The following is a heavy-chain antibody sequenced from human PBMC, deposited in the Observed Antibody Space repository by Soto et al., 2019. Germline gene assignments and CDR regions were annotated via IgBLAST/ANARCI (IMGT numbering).Heavy chain of an antibody. CDR2: ISTYSGNT. CDR3: ARATYCSGGNCYYFDS. Sequence: QVQLVQSGAEVKKPGASVKVSCKALGYTFTNFGVSWVRQAPGQGLEWMGWISTYSGNTHYPQRLQGRVTMTTVTSSRTAYIELRSLRSDDTAVYYCARATYCSGGNCYYFDSWGQGTLVTVSS. CDR1: GYTFTNFG. V-gene: IGHV1-18*04. D-gene: IGHD2-15*01. J-gene: IGHJ4*02.